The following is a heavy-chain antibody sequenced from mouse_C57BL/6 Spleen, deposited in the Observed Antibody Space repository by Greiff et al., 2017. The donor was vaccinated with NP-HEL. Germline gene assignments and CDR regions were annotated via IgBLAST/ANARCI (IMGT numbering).Heavy chain of an antibody. CDR3: ARQSGTESYYFDY. CDR1: GFTFSSYG. CDR2: ISSGGSYT. Sequence: DVKLVESGGDLVKPGGSLKLSCAASGFTFSSYGMSWVRQTPDKRLEWVATISSGGSYTYYPDSVKGRFTISRDNAKNTLYLPMSSRKSEDTARYYCARQSGTESYYFDYWGEGTTLTVSS. V-gene: IGHV5-6*02. D-gene: IGHD3-1*01. J-gene: IGHJ2*01.